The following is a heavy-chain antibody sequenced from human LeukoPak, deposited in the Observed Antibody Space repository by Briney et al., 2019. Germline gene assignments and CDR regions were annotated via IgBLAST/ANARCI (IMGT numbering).Heavy chain of an antibody. D-gene: IGHD6-13*01. CDR1: GYTFTGYY. V-gene: IGHV1-2*02. CDR2: INPNSADT. CDR3: ARGGAAGLNYYYYGMDV. Sequence: ASVKVSCKASGYTFTGYYMHWVRQAPGRGLEWMGWINPNSADTHYAPGFQGRVTMTRDTSIGTAYMELSSLRSDDTAVYYCARGGAAGLNYYYYGMDVWGQGTTVTVSS. J-gene: IGHJ6*02.